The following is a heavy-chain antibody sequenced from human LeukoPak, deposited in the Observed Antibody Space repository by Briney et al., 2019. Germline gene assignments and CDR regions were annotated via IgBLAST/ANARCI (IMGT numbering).Heavy chain of an antibody. CDR2: ISGSGGST. D-gene: IGHD6-19*01. J-gene: IGHJ4*02. CDR1: GFTLSSYA. Sequence: GGSLRLSCAASGFTLSSYAMSWVRQASGKGLEWVSVISGSGGSTYYADSVKGRFTISRDNSKNTLYLQMNSLRAEDTAVYYCAKRRLAVAGDFEYWGQGTLVTVSS. CDR3: AKRRLAVAGDFEY. V-gene: IGHV3-23*01.